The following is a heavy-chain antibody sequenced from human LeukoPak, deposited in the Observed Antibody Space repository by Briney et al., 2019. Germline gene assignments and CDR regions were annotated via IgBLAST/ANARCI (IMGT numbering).Heavy chain of an antibody. Sequence: GESLKISCKVSGYGFTSYCIGWVRQMPGKGLEWMGIIYPGDSGPTYSPSFQGQVTISVDKSINTAYLQWSSLQASDTAMYYCGMSGDRVPLQDDVFDVWGQGTMVTVST. D-gene: IGHD1-26*01. J-gene: IGHJ3*01. CDR1: GYGFTSYC. CDR2: IYPGDSGP. V-gene: IGHV5-51*01. CDR3: GMSGDRVPLQDDVFDV.